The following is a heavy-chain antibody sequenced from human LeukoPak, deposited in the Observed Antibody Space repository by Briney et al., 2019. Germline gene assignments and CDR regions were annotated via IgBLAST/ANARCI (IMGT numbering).Heavy chain of an antibody. CDR2: IYYSGST. CDR3: ARGSVVPAVTFDY. CDR1: GGSVSSGSYY. V-gene: IGHV4-61*01. D-gene: IGHD2-2*01. Sequence: SETLSLTCTVSGGSVSSGSYYWSWIRQPPGKGLEWIGYIYYSGSTNYNPSLKSRVTISVDTSKNQFSLKLSSVTAADTAVYYCARGSVVPAVTFDYWGQGTLVTVSS. J-gene: IGHJ4*02.